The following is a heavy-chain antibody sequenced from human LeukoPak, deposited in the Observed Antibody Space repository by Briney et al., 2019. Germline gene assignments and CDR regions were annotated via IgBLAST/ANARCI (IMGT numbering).Heavy chain of an antibody. CDR2: IYYSGST. CDR3: ARGGLLSPLDY. CDR1: GGSISSSSYY. J-gene: IGHJ4*02. D-gene: IGHD2/OR15-2a*01. Sequence: SETLSLTCTVSGGSISSSSYYWGWIRQPPGKGLEWIGSIYYSGSTYYNPSLKSRVTISVDTSKNQFSLKLSSVTAADTAVYYCARGGLLSPLDYWGQGTLVTVSS. V-gene: IGHV4-39*01.